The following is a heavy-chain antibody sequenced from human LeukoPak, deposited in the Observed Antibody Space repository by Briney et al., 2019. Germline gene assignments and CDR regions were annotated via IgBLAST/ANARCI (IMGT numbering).Heavy chain of an antibody. D-gene: IGHD1-7*01. CDR1: GGSISSSSYY. V-gene: IGHV4-39*01. CDR2: IYYSGSA. Sequence: PSETLSLTSTVSGGSISSSSYYWGWIRQPPGKGLEWIGSIYYSGSAYYNPSLKSRLTISVDTSKNQFSLKLSSVTAADTAVYYCARHSYTGTMATYYFDYWGQGTLVTVSS. CDR3: ARHSYTGTMATYYFDY. J-gene: IGHJ4*02.